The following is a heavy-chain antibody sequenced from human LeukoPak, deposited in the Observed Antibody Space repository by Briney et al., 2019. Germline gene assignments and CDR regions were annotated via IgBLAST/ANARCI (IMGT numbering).Heavy chain of an antibody. CDR2: LSGSGSST. V-gene: IGHV3-23*01. CDR3: VNQRGF. D-gene: IGHD3-10*01. J-gene: IGHJ4*02. Sequence: GGSLRLSCAASGFTFRSFAMSWVRQAPGKGLEWVSALSGSGSSTYYADSVKGRFTISRDNSKNTLYLQMHSLRAEDTAVYYCVNQRGFWGQGTLVTVSS. CDR1: GFTFRSFA.